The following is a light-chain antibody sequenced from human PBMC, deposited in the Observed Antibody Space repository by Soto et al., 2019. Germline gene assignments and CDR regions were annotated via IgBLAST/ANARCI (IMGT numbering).Light chain of an antibody. CDR1: QSISSY. V-gene: IGKV1-39*01. CDR2: AAS. J-gene: IGKJ1*01. CDR3: QQSHNTPRT. Sequence: DIQMTQSPSSVSASVGDRVTITCLSNQSISSYLSWYQQKPGKAPNLLIYAASTLQSGVPSRFSGSGSGTDFTLTISSLQPEDFATYYCQQSHNTPRTFGQGTKVDI.